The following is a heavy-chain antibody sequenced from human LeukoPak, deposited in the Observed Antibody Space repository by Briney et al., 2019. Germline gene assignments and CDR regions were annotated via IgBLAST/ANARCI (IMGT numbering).Heavy chain of an antibody. Sequence: GGSVRLSCAASGFTFSSYAMSWVRQAPGKGLEWVSAISGSGGSTYYADSVKGRFTISRDNSKNTLYLQMNSLRAEDTAVYYCAKGSHTYYYGSGSYDWGQGTLVTVSS. V-gene: IGHV3-23*01. CDR2: ISGSGGST. CDR1: GFTFSSYA. CDR3: AKGSHTYYYGSGSYD. J-gene: IGHJ4*02. D-gene: IGHD3-10*01.